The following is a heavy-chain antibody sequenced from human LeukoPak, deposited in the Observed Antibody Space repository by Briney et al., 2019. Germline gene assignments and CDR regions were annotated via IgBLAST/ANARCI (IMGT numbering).Heavy chain of an antibody. CDR2: ISHSGNS. D-gene: IGHD4-23*01. V-gene: IGHV4-59*01. CDR1: GGSTSDYY. CDR3: ARVRVVTQDFDY. Sequence: SETLSLTCTVSGGSTSDYYWSWIRQPPGKGLEWIGFISHSGNSDYNPSLKSRVTISMDTSKSQFSLRLNSVIAADTAVYFCARVRVVTQDFDYWGQGTLVTVSP. J-gene: IGHJ4*02.